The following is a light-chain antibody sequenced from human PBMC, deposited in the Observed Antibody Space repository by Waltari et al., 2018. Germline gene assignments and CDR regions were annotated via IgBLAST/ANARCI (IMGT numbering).Light chain of an antibody. CDR3: AARDDSLNVWV. CDR1: MSNIGNNP. V-gene: IGLV1-44*01. CDR2: NDN. J-gene: IGLJ3*02. Sequence: QSVLTQPPSASGTPGQRVIISCSGTMSNIGNNPVNCYQQLPGTAPNVLIYNDNQRPWGVPDRFSVSKSGPSASLAISGLQSDDEADYYCAARDDSLNVWVFGGGTKVTVL.